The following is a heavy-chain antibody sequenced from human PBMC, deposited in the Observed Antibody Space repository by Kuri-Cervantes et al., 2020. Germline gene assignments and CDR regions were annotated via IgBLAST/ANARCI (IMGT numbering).Heavy chain of an antibody. CDR2: INPNSGGT. D-gene: IGHD2-2*02. J-gene: IGHJ6*02. CDR3: ARVYQPLLYTYYYYGMDV. V-gene: IGHV1-2*02. Sequence: ASVKVSCKASGYTFTGYYMRWVRQAPGQGLEWMGWINPNSGGTNYAQKFQGRVTMTRDTSISTAYMELSRLRSDDTAVYYCARVYQPLLYTYYYYGMDVWGQGTTVTVSS. CDR1: GYTFTGYY.